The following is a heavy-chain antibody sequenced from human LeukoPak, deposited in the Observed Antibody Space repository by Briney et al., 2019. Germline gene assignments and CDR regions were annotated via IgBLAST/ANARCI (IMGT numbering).Heavy chain of an antibody. CDR2: IKRDGSDE. J-gene: IGHJ3*01. Sequence: GGSLRLSCAASGFTFSAYWMTGVRQAPGKGLEWVANIKRDGSDEYYVDSVKGRFTISRDNAKNSLYLQMNSLRAEDTALYYCARSMGWRDAFDFWGQGTMVTVSS. D-gene: IGHD6-19*01. CDR1: GFTFSAYW. V-gene: IGHV3-7*01. CDR3: ARSMGWRDAFDF.